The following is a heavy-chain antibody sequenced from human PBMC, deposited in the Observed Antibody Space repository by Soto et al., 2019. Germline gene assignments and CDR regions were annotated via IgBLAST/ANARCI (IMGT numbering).Heavy chain of an antibody. J-gene: IGHJ3*02. CDR1: GFTFSSYA. CDR3: ARDQGIAAAGIQDAFDI. V-gene: IGHV3-30-3*01. CDR2: ISYDGSNK. D-gene: IGHD6-13*01. Sequence: PVGSLRLSCAASGFTFSSYAMHWVRQAPGKGLEWVAVISYDGSNKYYADSVKGRFTISRDNSKNTLYLQMNSLRAEDTAVYYCARDQGIAAAGIQDAFDIWGQGTMVTVSS.